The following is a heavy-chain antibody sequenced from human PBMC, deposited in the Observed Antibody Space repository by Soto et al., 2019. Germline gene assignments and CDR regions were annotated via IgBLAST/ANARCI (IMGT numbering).Heavy chain of an antibody. CDR1: GGSISSSNW. V-gene: IGHV4-4*02. Sequence: SETLSLTCAVSGGSISSSNWWSWVRQPPGKGLEWIGEIYHSGSTNYNPPLKSRVTISVDKSKNQFSLKLSSVTAADAAVYYCARVTYGDNPYYFAYWGQGTLVTVSS. J-gene: IGHJ4*02. D-gene: IGHD4-17*01. CDR3: ARVTYGDNPYYFAY. CDR2: IYHSGST.